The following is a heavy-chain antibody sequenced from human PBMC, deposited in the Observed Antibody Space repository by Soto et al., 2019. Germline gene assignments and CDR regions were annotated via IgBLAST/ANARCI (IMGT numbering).Heavy chain of an antibody. V-gene: IGHV4-59*11. CDR2: IYYTGTT. D-gene: IGHD2-2*01. CDR1: GVSTSNHY. CDR3: ARGGGSPYHDHEFDY. J-gene: IGHJ4*02. Sequence: QVQLQESGPGLVKPSETLSLTCSVSGVSTSNHYWTWIRKPPGQGPEWIGCIYYTGTTNYNASFNSRVTISVDTSKTQFSLKLTSVTSADTAVYYCARGGGSPYHDHEFDYWGQGILVTVSS.